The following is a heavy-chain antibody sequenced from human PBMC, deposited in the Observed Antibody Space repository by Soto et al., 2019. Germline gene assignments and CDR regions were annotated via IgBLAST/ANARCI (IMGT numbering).Heavy chain of an antibody. D-gene: IGHD4-17*01. J-gene: IGHJ4*02. CDR1: GYTFTSHD. Sequence: QVQLVQSGAEVKKSGASVKVSCKASGYTFTSHDINWVRQATGQGLEWMGGMNPNSGNTGYAQKFQGRVTMTRNTSLSTDYMELSSLRSEDTAVYYCARCDYGVYARFDYWGQGTLVTVSS. CDR3: ARCDYGVYARFDY. CDR2: MNPNSGNT. V-gene: IGHV1-8*01.